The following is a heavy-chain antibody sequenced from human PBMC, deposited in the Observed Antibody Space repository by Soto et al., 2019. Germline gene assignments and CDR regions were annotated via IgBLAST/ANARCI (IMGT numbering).Heavy chain of an antibody. CDR2: ISSSGSTI. D-gene: IGHD3-3*01. J-gene: IGHJ6*02. Sequence: GGSLRLSCAASGFTFSSYEMNWVRQAPGKGLEWVSYISSSGSTIYYADSVKGRFTISRDNAKNSLYLQMNSLRAEDTAVYYCARHDFWSGYPYGMDVWGQGTTVTVSS. V-gene: IGHV3-48*03. CDR1: GFTFSSYE. CDR3: ARHDFWSGYPYGMDV.